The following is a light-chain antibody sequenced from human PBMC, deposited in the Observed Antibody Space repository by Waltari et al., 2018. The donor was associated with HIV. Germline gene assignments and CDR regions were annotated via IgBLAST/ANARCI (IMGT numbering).Light chain of an antibody. J-gene: IGKJ1*01. CDR1: QTISSY. V-gene: IGKV1-39*01. Sequence: DIQMTQSPSSLSASVGDRVTITCRASQTISSYLNWYQQKPENAPKRLIYAASSLQSGAPSRFSGSGSGTDFTLTISSLQPEDFATYYCQQSYSTPWTFGQGTKVEIK. CDR3: QQSYSTPWT. CDR2: AAS.